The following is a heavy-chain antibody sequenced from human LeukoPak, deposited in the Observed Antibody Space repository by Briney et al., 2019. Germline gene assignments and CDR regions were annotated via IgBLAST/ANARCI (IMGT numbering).Heavy chain of an antibody. CDR1: GGTISSYY. CDR2: IHYSGST. J-gene: IGHJ4*02. Sequence: SETLTLTSTVSGGTISSYYWSWIRQPPGKGLEWIGYIHYSGSTNYNPSLKSRVTISGDTSKNQFSLRLTSVTAADTAVYYCAVGGSFPAVIDYWGQGTLVTVSS. CDR3: AVGGSFPAVIDY. D-gene: IGHD1-26*01. V-gene: IGHV4-59*01.